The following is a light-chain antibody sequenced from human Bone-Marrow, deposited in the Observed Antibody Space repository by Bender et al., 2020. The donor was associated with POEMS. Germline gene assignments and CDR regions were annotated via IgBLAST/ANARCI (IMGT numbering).Light chain of an antibody. CDR3: SSYAGTNNFVV. Sequence: QSALTQPPPASGSPGQSVTISCTGTSNDVGGYNYVSWYRQHPGQAPNLIIYEVNQRPSGVPDRFSGSKSANTASLTVSGLQAEDEADYYCSSYAGTNNFVVFGGGTKLTVL. V-gene: IGLV2-8*01. CDR1: SNDVGGYNY. CDR2: EVN. J-gene: IGLJ2*01.